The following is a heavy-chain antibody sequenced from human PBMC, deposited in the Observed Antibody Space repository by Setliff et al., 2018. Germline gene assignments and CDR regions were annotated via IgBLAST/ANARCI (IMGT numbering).Heavy chain of an antibody. J-gene: IGHJ4*02. CDR1: GLTFTTFG. D-gene: IGHD3-3*01. V-gene: IGHV1-18*01. Sequence: GASVKVSCKASGLTFTTFGISWVRQAPGQGLEWMGWITNYNGKTDYAQKFHDIVILTTDTSTNTAYMVLRNLSPDAKAIYSCATRTPVPFYGVVTTVWGQGSLVTVSS. CDR3: ATRTPVPFYGVVTTV. CDR2: ITNYNGKT.